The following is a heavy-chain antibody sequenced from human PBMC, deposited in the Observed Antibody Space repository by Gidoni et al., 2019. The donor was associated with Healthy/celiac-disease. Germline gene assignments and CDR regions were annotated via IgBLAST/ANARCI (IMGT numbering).Heavy chain of an antibody. Sequence: EVQLVQSGADVKKPGESLRISCKGSGYSFTSYWISWVRQMPGKGLEWMGRIDPSDSYTNYSPSFQGHVTISADKSISTAYLQWSSLKASDTAMYYCARHAPPTDYGGKMGGAFDIWGQGTMVTVSS. J-gene: IGHJ3*02. CDR2: IDPSDSYT. D-gene: IGHD4-17*01. CDR1: GYSFTSYW. V-gene: IGHV5-10-1*01. CDR3: ARHAPPTDYGGKMGGAFDI.